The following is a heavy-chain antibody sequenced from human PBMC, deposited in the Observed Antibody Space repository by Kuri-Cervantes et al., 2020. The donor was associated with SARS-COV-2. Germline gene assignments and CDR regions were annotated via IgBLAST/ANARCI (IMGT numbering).Heavy chain of an antibody. J-gene: IGHJ4*02. CDR2: ISGSGGAT. V-gene: IGHV3-23*01. D-gene: IGHD5-12*01. CDR1: GFTFSSHA. CDR3: AKPLGYSGYDPPDY. Sequence: ETLSLTCAASGFTFSSHAMIWVRQAPGKGLEWVSSISGSGGATNYADSAKGRFTISRDNSKNTLSLQMNSLRAEDTAVYYCAKPLGYSGYDPPDYWGQGTLVTVSS.